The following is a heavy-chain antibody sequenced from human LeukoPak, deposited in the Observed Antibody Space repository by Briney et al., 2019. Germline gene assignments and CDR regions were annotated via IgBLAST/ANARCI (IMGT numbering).Heavy chain of an antibody. J-gene: IGHJ4*02. CDR1: GDSVSSNSAA. Sequence: SQTLSLTCIISGDSVSSNSAAWHWIRQSPSRGLEWLGRTYYRSKWYYDYAVSVKSRITITPDTSKNQLSLRLNSVTPEDTAFYYCTFAAAAGTAFRGWGQGTPVTVSS. V-gene: IGHV6-1*01. CDR2: TYYRSKWYY. CDR3: TFAAAAGTAFRG. D-gene: IGHD3-10*01.